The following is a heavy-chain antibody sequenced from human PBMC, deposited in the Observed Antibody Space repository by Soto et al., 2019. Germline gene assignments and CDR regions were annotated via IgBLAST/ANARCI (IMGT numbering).Heavy chain of an antibody. D-gene: IGHD2-2*01. CDR1: GYSFTSYW. Sequence: PGDSLKISCKGSGYSFTSYWIGWVLQSPGKGLEWMGIIYPGDSDTTYSPSFQGQVTISADKSISTAYLQWSSLKASDTAMYYCARREGRYCSSTSCPYGMDVWGQGTKVTVSS. CDR3: ARREGRYCSSTSCPYGMDV. V-gene: IGHV5-51*01. J-gene: IGHJ6*02. CDR2: IYPGDSDT.